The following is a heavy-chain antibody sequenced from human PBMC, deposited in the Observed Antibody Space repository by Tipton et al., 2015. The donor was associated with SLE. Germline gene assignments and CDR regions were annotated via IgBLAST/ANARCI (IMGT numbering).Heavy chain of an antibody. CDR2: TRNKANSYTT. D-gene: IGHD7-27*01. CDR1: GFTFSDHY. CDR3: ARVTPNWGFDY. J-gene: IGHJ4*02. Sequence: GSLRLSCAASGFTFSDHYMDWVRQAPGKGLEWVGRTRNKANSYTTEYAASVKGRFTISRDDSKNSLYLQMNSLKTEDTAVYYCARVTPNWGFDYWGQGTLVTVSS. V-gene: IGHV3-72*01.